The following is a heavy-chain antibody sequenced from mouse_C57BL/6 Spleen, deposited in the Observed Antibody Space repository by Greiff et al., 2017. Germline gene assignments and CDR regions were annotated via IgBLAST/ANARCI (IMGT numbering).Heavy chain of an antibody. CDR3: ARGMVTTSGRAMDY. J-gene: IGHJ4*01. CDR1: GYTFTDYY. V-gene: IGHV1-75*01. D-gene: IGHD2-2*01. Sequence: QVQLQQSGPELVKPGASVKISCKASGYTFTDYYINWVKQRPGPGLEWIGWIFPGSGSTYYHEKFKGKATLTVDKSSSTADMLLSSLTSEDSAVYFGARGMVTTSGRAMDYWGQGTSVTVSS. CDR2: IFPGSGST.